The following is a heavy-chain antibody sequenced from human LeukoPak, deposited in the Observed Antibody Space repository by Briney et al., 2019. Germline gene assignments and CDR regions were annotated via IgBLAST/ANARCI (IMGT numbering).Heavy chain of an antibody. D-gene: IGHD3-22*01. Sequence: GGSLRLSCAASGFTFSSYSMNWVRPAPGQGLEGVSYISSSSSTIYYADSVKGRLTISRDNAKDSLYLQMNSLRAEDTAVYYCARDTDYYDSSGINGAFDSWGQGAMVTVSS. V-gene: IGHV3-48*01. CDR1: GFTFSSYS. CDR2: ISSSSSTI. J-gene: IGHJ3*02. CDR3: ARDTDYYDSSGINGAFDS.